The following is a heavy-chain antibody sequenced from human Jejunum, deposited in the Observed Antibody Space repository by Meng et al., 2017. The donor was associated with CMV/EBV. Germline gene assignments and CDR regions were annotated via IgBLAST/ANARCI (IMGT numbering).Heavy chain of an antibody. CDR2: IYYSGST. J-gene: IGHJ4*02. V-gene: IGHV4-59*01. CDR3: ARGGDWNEGGRFDY. CDR1: IGSISPYY. Sequence: PIGSISPYYWSWIRQPPGKGLEWIGYIYYSGSTNYNPSLKSRVTISVDTSKNHFSLKPSSVTAADTAVYYCARGGDWNEGGRFDYWGQGTLVTVSS. D-gene: IGHD1-1*01.